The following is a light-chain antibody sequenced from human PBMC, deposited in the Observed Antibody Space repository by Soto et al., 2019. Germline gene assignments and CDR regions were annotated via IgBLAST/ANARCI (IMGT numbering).Light chain of an antibody. CDR2: DAS. J-gene: IGKJ4*01. Sequence: ETVLTQSPATLSLSPGERATLSCRASQSASNYLAWYQQKPGQAPRLLIYDASNRASGIPARFSGSGSGTDFTPTISSLEPEDSAVYYCQQRSNWPPTFGGGTKVEIK. CDR3: QQRSNWPPT. V-gene: IGKV3-11*01. CDR1: QSASNY.